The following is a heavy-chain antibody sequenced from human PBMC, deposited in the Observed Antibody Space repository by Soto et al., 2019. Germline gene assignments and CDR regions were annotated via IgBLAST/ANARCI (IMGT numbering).Heavy chain of an antibody. V-gene: IGHV1-69*13. D-gene: IGHD3-9*01. Sequence: PVKVSCKASGVPISSYSISSVQQAPGQGLEWMGGIIPIFGTANYAQKFQGRVTITADESTSTAYMELSSLRSEDTAVYYCAGETGNYDILTGSYYYYYGMDVWGQGTTVTVSS. CDR1: GVPISSYS. J-gene: IGHJ6*02. CDR3: AGETGNYDILTGSYYYYYGMDV. CDR2: IIPIFGTA.